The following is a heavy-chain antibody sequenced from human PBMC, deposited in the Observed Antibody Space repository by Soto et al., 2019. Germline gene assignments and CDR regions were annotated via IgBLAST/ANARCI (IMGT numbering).Heavy chain of an antibody. V-gene: IGHV4-39*01. CDR1: GGSISRSTYY. CDR3: ARPVQAAIRLGWFDP. CDR2: TYYSGST. J-gene: IGHJ5*02. Sequence: SATLSLTCTVSGGSISRSTYYWGWIRQPPGKGLEWMGSTYYSGSTYYRPSLKSRVTISVDTSKNQFSLTLSSVTAADTAVYYCARPVQAAIRLGWFDPWGQGTLVTVSS. D-gene: IGHD2-2*02.